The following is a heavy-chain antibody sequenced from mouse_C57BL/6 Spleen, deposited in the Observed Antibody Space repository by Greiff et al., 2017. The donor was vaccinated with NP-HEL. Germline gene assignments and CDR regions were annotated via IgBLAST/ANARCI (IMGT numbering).Heavy chain of an antibody. J-gene: IGHJ2*01. D-gene: IGHD2-3*01. CDR3: TWGWLLRRDY. CDR2: IDPETGGT. Sequence: QVQLKESGAELVRPGASVTLSCKASGYTFTDYEMHWVKQTPVHGLEWIGAIDPETGGTAYNQKFKGKAILTADKSSSTAYMELRSLTSEDSAVYYCTWGWLLRRDYWGQGTTLTVSS. V-gene: IGHV1-15*01. CDR1: GYTFTDYE.